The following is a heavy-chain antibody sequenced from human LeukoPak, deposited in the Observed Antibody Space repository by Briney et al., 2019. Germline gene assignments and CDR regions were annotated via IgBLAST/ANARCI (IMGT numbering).Heavy chain of an antibody. CDR2: IYPGDSDT. Sequence: GESLKISCKGSGYSFSSYWIGWVRQMPGKGLEWLGIIYPGDSDTRYGPSFQGQVTISADKSIDTAYLQWSSLKASDTAMYYCARQDATVAGPPIDYWGQGTLVTVSS. J-gene: IGHJ4*02. D-gene: IGHD6-19*01. V-gene: IGHV5-51*01. CDR1: GYSFSSYW. CDR3: ARQDATVAGPPIDY.